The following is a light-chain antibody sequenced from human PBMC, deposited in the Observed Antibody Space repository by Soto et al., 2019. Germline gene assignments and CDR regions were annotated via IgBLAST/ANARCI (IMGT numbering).Light chain of an antibody. Sequence: DIQLTQSPSSVSASVGDRITITCRASQGVSNWLAWYRQKPGRAPNLLIYATSSLHSGTPSRFSVSESGTDSTLTISSLQAEDFATYYCQQAGSFPLTFGPGTKLYIK. J-gene: IGKJ3*01. V-gene: IGKV1-12*01. CDR1: QGVSNW. CDR3: QQAGSFPLT. CDR2: ATS.